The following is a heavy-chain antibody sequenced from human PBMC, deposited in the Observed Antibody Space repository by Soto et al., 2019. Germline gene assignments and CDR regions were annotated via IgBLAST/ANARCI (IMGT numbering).Heavy chain of an antibody. D-gene: IGHD3-10*01. J-gene: IGHJ6*02. CDR2: ISYDGSNK. CDR3: ARASQLLWFGELSPRYYYYYGMDA. Sequence: GKGLEWVAVISYDGSNKYYADSVKGRFTISRDNSKNTLYLQMNSLRAEDTAVYYCARASQLLWFGELSPRYYYYYGMDAWGQGTTVTVSS. V-gene: IGHV3-30*03.